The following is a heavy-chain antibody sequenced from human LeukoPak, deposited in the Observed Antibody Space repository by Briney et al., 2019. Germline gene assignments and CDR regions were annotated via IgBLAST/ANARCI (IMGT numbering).Heavy chain of an antibody. CDR1: RATFSSYT. J-gene: IGHJ4*02. D-gene: IGHD6-19*01. CDR3: ARDRDSSGWYYFDY. CDR2: IIPILGIA. Sequence: SVKLSCKASRATFSSYTISWVRQAPGQGLEWMGRIIPILGIANYAQKFQGRVTITADKSTSTAYMELSSLGSEDTAVYYCARDRDSSGWYYFDYWGQGTLVTVSS. V-gene: IGHV1-69*04.